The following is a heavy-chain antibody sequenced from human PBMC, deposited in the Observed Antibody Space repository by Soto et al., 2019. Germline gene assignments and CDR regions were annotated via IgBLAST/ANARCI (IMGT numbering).Heavy chain of an antibody. CDR1: GGSISTYY. CDR3: ARHQNRAWDYFDY. Sequence: SETLSLTCTVSGGSISTYYWSWIRQPPGTRLEWIGYIYYTGSANYNPSLKSRVTISVDTSKNQFSLKLGSVTAADTAVYYCARHQNRAWDYFDYWGQGTLVTVSS. J-gene: IGHJ4*02. CDR2: IYYTGSA. V-gene: IGHV4-59*08. D-gene: IGHD1-26*01.